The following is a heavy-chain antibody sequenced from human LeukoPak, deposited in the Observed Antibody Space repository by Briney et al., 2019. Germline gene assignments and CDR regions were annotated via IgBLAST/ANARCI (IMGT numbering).Heavy chain of an antibody. D-gene: IGHD3-22*01. V-gene: IGHV4-39*07. CDR2: IYYSGNT. CDR1: GGSISSSSYY. Sequence: SETLSLTCTVSGGSISSSSYYWGWIRQPPGKGLEWIGSIYYSGNTYYNQSLKSRVTISVDTSKNQFSLKLSSVTAADTAVYYCARVNYYDSSGYYYPEYWGQGTLVTVSS. J-gene: IGHJ4*02. CDR3: ARVNYYDSSGYYYPEY.